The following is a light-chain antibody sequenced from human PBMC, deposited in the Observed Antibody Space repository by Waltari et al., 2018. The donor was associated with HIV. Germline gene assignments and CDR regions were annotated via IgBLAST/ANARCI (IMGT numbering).Light chain of an antibody. V-gene: IGKV3-15*01. CDR3: QHYHDWPRT. Sequence: EIVMTQSPGTLSVSPGESAILSCRASQNITDNLAWYQHKAGQAPRLLIYAPSTRASGVPARFSGGGSGTNFTLTVSGLQIEDFAFYYCQHYHDWPRTFGQGTRVEI. J-gene: IGKJ1*01. CDR1: QNITDN. CDR2: APS.